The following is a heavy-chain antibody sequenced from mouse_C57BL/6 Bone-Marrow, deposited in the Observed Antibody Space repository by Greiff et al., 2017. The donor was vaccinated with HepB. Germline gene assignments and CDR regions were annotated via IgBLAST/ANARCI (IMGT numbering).Heavy chain of an antibody. CDR1: GYTFTSYT. Sequence: VQLQQSGAELARPGASVKMSCKASGYTFTSYTMHWVKQRPGKGLEWIGYINPSSGYTKYNQKFKDKATLTADKSSSTAYMQLSSLTSEDSAVYYCARRYYGIFYAMDYWGQGTSVTVSS. V-gene: IGHV1-4*01. J-gene: IGHJ4*01. CDR2: INPSSGYT. CDR3: ARRYYGIFYAMDY. D-gene: IGHD2-1*01.